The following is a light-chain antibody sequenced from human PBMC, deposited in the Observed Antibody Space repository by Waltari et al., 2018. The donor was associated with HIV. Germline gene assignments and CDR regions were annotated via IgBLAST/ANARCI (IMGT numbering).Light chain of an antibody. CDR1: NIGSKS. CDR2: DDT. V-gene: IGLV3-21*02. Sequence: SYVLTQPPSVSVAPGQTARITCGGNNIGSKSVHWYQQKPGQAPVLVVYDDTDRPSGITERFSGSNSGNTATLTISRVEAGDESDYDCQVWDTSGDPWVFGGGTKLTVL. CDR3: QVWDTSGDPWV. J-gene: IGLJ3*02.